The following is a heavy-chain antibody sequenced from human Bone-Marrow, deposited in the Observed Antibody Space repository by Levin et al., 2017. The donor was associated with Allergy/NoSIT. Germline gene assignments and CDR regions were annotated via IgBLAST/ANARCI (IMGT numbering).Heavy chain of an antibody. CDR2: IGTAADS. CDR1: GFTFSSYD. V-gene: IGHV3-13*04. CDR3: ARVALPRYCTSTSCSDSGYYFDY. J-gene: IGHJ4*02. D-gene: IGHD2-2*01. Sequence: ASVKVSCAASGFTFSSYDMHWIRQATGRGLEWVSAIGTAADSYYSGSVKGRFTVSRDNAKNSFYLQMNSLRAGDTAVYYCARVALPRYCTSTSCSDSGYYFDYWGQGTLVTVSS.